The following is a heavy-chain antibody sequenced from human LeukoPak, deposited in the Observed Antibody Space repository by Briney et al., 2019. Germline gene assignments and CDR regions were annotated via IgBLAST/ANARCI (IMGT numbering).Heavy chain of an antibody. CDR3: TRRLYYYDSSGYYSDY. D-gene: IGHD3-22*01. CDR2: IYPGDSDT. CDR1: GYTFTNYW. Sequence: GESLQISCQGSGYTFTNYWIAWVRQMPGKGLEWMGIIYPGDSDTRYSPSFQGQVTISADKSISTVYLQWSSLKASDTAMYYCTRRLYYYDSSGYYSDYWGQGALVTVSS. V-gene: IGHV5-51*01. J-gene: IGHJ4*02.